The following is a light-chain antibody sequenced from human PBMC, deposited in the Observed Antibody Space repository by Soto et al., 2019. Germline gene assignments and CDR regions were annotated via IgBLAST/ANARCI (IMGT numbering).Light chain of an antibody. V-gene: IGLV2-14*01. J-gene: IGLJ2*01. CDR2: EVT. CDR3: SSYTTTSTVV. CDR1: SSDVGGYNY. Sequence: QSALTQPASVSGSPGQSITISCTGTSSDVGGYNYVSWYQQHPGKAPKLMIYEVTNRPSGGSNRFSGSKSGSTASLTISGLQAEDEDDYYCSSYTTTSTVVFGGGTKLTVL.